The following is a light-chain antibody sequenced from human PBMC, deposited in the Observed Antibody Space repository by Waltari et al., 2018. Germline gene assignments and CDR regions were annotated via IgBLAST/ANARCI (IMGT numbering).Light chain of an antibody. J-gene: IGKJ4*01. CDR2: AAS. CDR1: QGISSY. V-gene: IGKV1-8*01. CDR3: QQYYSYPPT. Sequence: AIRMTQSPSSLSASTGDRVTLTCRASQGISSYLAWYQQKPGKAPKLLIYAASTLQSGVPSRFSGSGSGTDFTLTISCLQSEDFATYYCQQYYSYPPTFGGGTKVEIK.